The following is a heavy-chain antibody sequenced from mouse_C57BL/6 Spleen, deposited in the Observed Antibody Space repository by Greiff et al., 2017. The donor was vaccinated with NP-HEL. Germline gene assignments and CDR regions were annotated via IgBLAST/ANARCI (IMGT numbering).Heavy chain of an antibody. CDR3: ARGRPLYAMDY. CDR1: GYTFTSYW. D-gene: IGHD6-1*01. Sequence: QVQLQQSGAELVKPGASVKLSCKASGYTFTSYWMQWVKQRPGQGLEWIGEIDPSDSDTNYNEKFKGKATLTVDTSSSTAYMQLSRLTSEDSAVYYCARGRPLYAMDYWGQGTSLTVSS. V-gene: IGHV1-50*01. J-gene: IGHJ4*01. CDR2: IDPSDSDT.